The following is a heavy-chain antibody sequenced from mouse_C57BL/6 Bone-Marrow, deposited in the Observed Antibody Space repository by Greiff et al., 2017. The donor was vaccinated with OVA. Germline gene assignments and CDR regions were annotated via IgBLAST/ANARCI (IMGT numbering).Heavy chain of an antibody. CDR3: AHLVYGNFYFDY. CDR2: ISYDGSN. D-gene: IGHD2-10*02. Sequence: EVKLQESGPGLVKPSQSLSLTCSVTGYSITSGYYWNWIRQFPGNKLEWMGYISYDGSNNYNPSLKNRISITRDTSKNQFFLKLNSVTTEDTATYYCAHLVYGNFYFDYWGQGTTLTVSS. V-gene: IGHV3-6*01. J-gene: IGHJ2*01. CDR1: GYSITSGYY.